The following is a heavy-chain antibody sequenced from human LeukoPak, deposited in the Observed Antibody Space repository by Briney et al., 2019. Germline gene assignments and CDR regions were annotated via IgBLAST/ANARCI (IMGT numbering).Heavy chain of an antibody. Sequence: HSRGSLRLSCAASGFTFSSYAMSWVRQAPGKGLECVSAISGSGGSTYYADSVKGRFTISRDNSKNTLYLRMNSLRAEDTAVYYCAKEHRLDRSIAAAGHWGQGTLVTVSS. CDR1: GFTFSSYA. CDR2: ISGSGGST. J-gene: IGHJ4*02. D-gene: IGHD6-13*01. CDR3: AKEHRLDRSIAAAGH. V-gene: IGHV3-23*01.